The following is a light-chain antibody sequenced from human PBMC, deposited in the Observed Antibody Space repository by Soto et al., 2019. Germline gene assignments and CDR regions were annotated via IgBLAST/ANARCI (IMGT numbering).Light chain of an antibody. Sequence: EIVLTQSPGILYLSPGDRATLSCRASQTISSGFLAWYQQKVGQAPRLLIYDASNRATGVPDRFSGSGSETDFSLTISRLEPEDFAVYHCQQYSSSPRTFGQGTRLEIK. CDR3: QQYSSSPRT. CDR2: DAS. V-gene: IGKV3-20*01. J-gene: IGKJ5*01. CDR1: QTISSGF.